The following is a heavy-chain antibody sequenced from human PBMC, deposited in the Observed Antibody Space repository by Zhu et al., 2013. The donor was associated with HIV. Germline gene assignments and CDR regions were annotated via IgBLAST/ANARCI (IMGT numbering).Heavy chain of an antibody. V-gene: IGHV1-18*01. Sequence: QDQLVQSGAEMKKPGASVKVSSKASGYIFTSFGISWVRQAPGQRLEWMGWISGYNGKTHYARNLQDRVSMTVDISSSTAYLELRSLRSDDTATYYCARGSIIMIMMVITRILQVWGQGTLVTVSS. CDR3: ARGSIIMIMMVITRILQV. CDR1: GYIFTSFG. CDR2: ISGYNGKT. D-gene: IGHD3-22*01. J-gene: IGHJ1*01.